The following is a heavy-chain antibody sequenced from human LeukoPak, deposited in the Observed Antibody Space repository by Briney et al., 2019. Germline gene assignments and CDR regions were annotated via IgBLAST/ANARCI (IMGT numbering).Heavy chain of an antibody. J-gene: IGHJ4*02. Sequence: SETLSLTCTVSGGSFNSYYWSWIRQPPGKGLEWIGYIYYSGTTNYSPSLKTRVTISVDTSENQISLNLRSATAADTAVYYCAKSGYYDSSGYFSYWGQGTLVTVSS. V-gene: IGHV4-59*01. CDR1: GGSFNSYY. D-gene: IGHD3-22*01. CDR3: AKSGYYDSSGYFSY. CDR2: IYYSGTT.